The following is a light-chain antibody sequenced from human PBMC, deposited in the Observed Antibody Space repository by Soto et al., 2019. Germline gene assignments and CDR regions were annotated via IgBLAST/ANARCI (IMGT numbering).Light chain of an antibody. J-gene: IGLJ2*01. CDR2: DNR. CDR3: GTWDSSLSAVV. CDR1: SSNIGINY. V-gene: IGLV1-51*01. Sequence: QSVLTQPPSVSAAPGQRVTISCSGTSSNIGINYVCWYQQFPGRAPKLLIFDNRKRPSGIPDRFSGSKSGTSATLGITGLQTGDEADYYCGTWDSSLSAVVFGGGTKLTVL.